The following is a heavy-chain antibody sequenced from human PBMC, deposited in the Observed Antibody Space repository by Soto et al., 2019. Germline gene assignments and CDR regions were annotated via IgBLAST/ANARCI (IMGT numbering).Heavy chain of an antibody. CDR1: GGTFSTST. V-gene: IGHV1-69*08. Sequence: QVQLEQSGTEVKKPGSSVKVSCKASGGTFSTSTFTWVRQAPGQGLEWMGRIIPIFGTGDYAPKFQGIVLITADKSTSTVYMELSGLKAEDTAVFFCVRDAPSGSVFSGYDAIDSWGQGTLVTVSS. CDR3: VRDAPSGSVFSGYDAIDS. J-gene: IGHJ4*02. CDR2: IIPIFGTG. D-gene: IGHD5-12*01.